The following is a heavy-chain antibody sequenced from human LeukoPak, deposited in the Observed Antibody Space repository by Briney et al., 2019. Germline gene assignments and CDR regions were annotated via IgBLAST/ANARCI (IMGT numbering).Heavy chain of an antibody. J-gene: IGHJ6*04. CDR2: ISSSGSTI. CDR3: AELGITMIGGV. CDR1: GFTFSSYE. D-gene: IGHD3-10*02. V-gene: IGHV3-48*03. Sequence: GGSLRLSCAASGFTFSSYEMNWVRQAPGKGLEGVSYISSSGSTIYYADSVKGRFTISRDNAKNSLYLQMNSLGAEDTAVYYCAELGITMIGGVWGKGTTVTVSS.